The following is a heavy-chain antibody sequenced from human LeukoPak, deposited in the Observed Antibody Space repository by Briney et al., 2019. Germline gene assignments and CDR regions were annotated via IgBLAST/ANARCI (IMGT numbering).Heavy chain of an antibody. CDR1: GFSIKIYE. CDR3: ASSSWYWYFDY. V-gene: IGHV3-7*01. D-gene: IGHD6-13*01. Sequence: GGSLRLSCEASGFSIKIYEINWVRQAPGKALEWVANIKQDGSEKYYVDSVKGRFTISRDNAKNSLYLQMNSLRAEDTAVYYCASSSWYWYFDYWGQGTLVTVSS. CDR2: IKQDGSEK. J-gene: IGHJ4*02.